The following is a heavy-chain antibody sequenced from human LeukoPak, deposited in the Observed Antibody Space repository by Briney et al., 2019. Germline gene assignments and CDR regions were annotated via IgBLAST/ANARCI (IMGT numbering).Heavy chain of an antibody. CDR2: IYPGDSDT. V-gene: IGHV5-51*01. CDR3: ARLGTAIVARYFDF. D-gene: IGHD5-18*01. CDR1: GYTFTNYW. J-gene: IGHJ4*02. Sequence: GESLKISCKASGYTFTNYWIGWVRQMPGRGLEWMGTIYPGDSDTRYGPSFQGQVSISADKSTNTAYLQWSSLKASDTAIYYCARLGTAIVARYFDFWGQGTLVTVSS.